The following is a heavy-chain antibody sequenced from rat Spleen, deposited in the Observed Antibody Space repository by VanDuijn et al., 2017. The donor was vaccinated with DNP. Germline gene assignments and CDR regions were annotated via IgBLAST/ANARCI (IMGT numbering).Heavy chain of an antibody. D-gene: IGHD3-4*01. CDR2: INTDGGST. CDR3: ATQPRFDY. Sequence: EVQLVETGGGLVQPGRSLKLSCVASGFTFSNYWMFWIRQAPGKGLEWVACINTDGGSTYYPDSVKGRFTISRDNAHNTVYLQMNSLRSEDTATYYCATQPRFDYWGQGVIVTVSS. V-gene: IGHV5-58*01. J-gene: IGHJ2*01. CDR1: GFTFSNYW.